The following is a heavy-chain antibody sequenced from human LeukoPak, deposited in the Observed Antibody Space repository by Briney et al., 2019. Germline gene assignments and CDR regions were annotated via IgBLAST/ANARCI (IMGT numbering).Heavy chain of an antibody. Sequence: LSGGSLRLSCAASTFTFSRYAMAWVRQAPGKGLEWVSAISPTGASTYYADSVKGRFTISRDNSKNTLSLEMNSLRAEDTAVYYCVKVMYLYGSGSYYGLDPWGQGTLVTVSS. CDR1: TFTFSRYA. CDR3: VKVMYLYGSGSYYGLDP. D-gene: IGHD3-10*01. V-gene: IGHV3-23*01. J-gene: IGHJ5*02. CDR2: ISPTGAST.